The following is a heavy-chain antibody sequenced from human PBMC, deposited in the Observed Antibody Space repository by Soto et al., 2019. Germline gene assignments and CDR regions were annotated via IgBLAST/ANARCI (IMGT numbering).Heavy chain of an antibody. V-gene: IGHV3-23*01. CDR2: ISGSGGST. D-gene: IGHD3-16*02. J-gene: IGHJ4*02. Sequence: WGSLRVSCAASGVTCGSYAMSWVSQAPGKGLEWVSAISGSGGSTYYADSVKGRFTISRDNSKNTLYLQMNSLRAEDTAVYYCAKDSSTDRTDYWGQGTLVTVSS. CDR1: GVTCGSYA. CDR3: AKDSSTDRTDY.